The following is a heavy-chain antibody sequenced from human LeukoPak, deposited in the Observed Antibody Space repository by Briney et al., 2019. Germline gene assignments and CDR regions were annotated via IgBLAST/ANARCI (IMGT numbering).Heavy chain of an antibody. V-gene: IGHV4-39*02. Sequence: SETLSLTCGVSGTSIRERTFYWSWVRQPPGKALEWIGSMFSTGLAFYNPSLKSRVDISADTSRNQFFLNMTSANVADTATYFCTRARQVHAIDVGYWGQRKLVSVAS. J-gene: IGHJ4*02. CDR2: MFSTGLA. CDR3: TRARQVHAIDVGY. CDR1: GTSIRERTFY. D-gene: IGHD2-21*01.